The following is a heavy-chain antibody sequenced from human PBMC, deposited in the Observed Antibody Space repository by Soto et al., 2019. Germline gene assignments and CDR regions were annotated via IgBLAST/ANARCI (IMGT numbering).Heavy chain of an antibody. Sequence: PSETLSLTCTVSGGSISSYYWSWIRQPPGKGLEWIGYIYYSGSTNYNPSLKSRVTISVDTSKNQFSLKLSSVTAADTAVYYCARTTRNDFWSGYSSYYYMDVWGKGTTVTVSS. CDR1: GGSISSYY. D-gene: IGHD3-3*01. CDR3: ARTTRNDFWSGYSSYYYMDV. J-gene: IGHJ6*03. V-gene: IGHV4-59*08. CDR2: IYYSGST.